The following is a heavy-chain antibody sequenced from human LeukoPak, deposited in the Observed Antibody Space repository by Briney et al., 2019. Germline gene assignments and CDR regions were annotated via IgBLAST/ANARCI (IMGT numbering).Heavy chain of an antibody. V-gene: IGHV3-23*01. J-gene: IGHJ4*02. CDR2: ISGSGGST. CDR1: GFTFGDYS. CDR3: AKESGTVVTPNDY. Sequence: GGSLRLSCTASGFTFGDYSMSWVRQAPGKGLEWVSAISGSGGSTYYADSVKGRFTISRDNSKNTLYLQMNSLRAEDTAVYYCAKESGTVVTPNDYWGQGTLVTVSS. D-gene: IGHD4-23*01.